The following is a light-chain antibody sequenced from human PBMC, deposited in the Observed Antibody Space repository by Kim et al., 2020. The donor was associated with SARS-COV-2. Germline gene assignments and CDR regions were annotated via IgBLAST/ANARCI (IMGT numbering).Light chain of an antibody. CDR1: SNDIGGYNY. V-gene: IGLV2-14*04. J-gene: IGLJ1*01. Sequence: VSGSAGQSITISCTGTSNDIGGYNYVSWYQQHPDKAPKLMIYDVTERPSGVSNRFSGSKSGNTASLTISGLQAEDEADYYCSSYTVFGTGTKVTVL. CDR3: SSYTV. CDR2: DVT.